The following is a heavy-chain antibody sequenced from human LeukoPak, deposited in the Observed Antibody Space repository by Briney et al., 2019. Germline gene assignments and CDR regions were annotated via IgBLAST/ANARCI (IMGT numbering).Heavy chain of an antibody. Sequence: GGSLRLSCAASGFTFDSYAMSWVRQAPGKGPEWVSAVSRFGGTAYYADSAKGRFTISRDNSKNTVYLQMNSLRVEDTALYYCVKHVGSRWSNNRFDPWGQGTLVTVS. V-gene: IGHV3-23*01. CDR3: VKHVGSRWSNNRFDP. J-gene: IGHJ5*02. D-gene: IGHD6-13*01. CDR1: GFTFDSYA. CDR2: VSRFGGTA.